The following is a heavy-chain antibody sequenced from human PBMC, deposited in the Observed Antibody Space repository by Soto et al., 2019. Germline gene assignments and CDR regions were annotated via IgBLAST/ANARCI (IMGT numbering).Heavy chain of an antibody. CDR3: ARDIRGYSRALDF. CDR1: CDSVIGASYY. D-gene: IGHD5-18*01. V-gene: IGHV4-61*01. CDR2: IYYSGDA. Sequence: ASETLSLTCTFSCDSVIGASYYWSWIRQPPGKGLEWIGYIYYSGDANYNPSLKSRVSMSVDTSKNQFSLRLTSVTGADTAMYYCARDIRGYSRALDFWGQGSLVTVSS. J-gene: IGHJ4*02.